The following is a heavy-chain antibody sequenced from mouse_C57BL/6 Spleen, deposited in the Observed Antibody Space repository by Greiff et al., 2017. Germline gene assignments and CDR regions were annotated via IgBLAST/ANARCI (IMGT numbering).Heavy chain of an antibody. CDR1: GFNIKDDY. Sequence: VQLQQSGAELVRPGASVKLSCTASGFNIKDDYMHWVKQRPEQGLEWIGWIDPENGDTEYASKFQGKATITADTSSNTAYLQLSSLTSEDTAVYYCTTRLRRYFDVWGTGITVTVSA. J-gene: IGHJ1*03. CDR2: IDPENGDT. CDR3: TTRLRRYFDV. V-gene: IGHV14-4*01. D-gene: IGHD2-4*01.